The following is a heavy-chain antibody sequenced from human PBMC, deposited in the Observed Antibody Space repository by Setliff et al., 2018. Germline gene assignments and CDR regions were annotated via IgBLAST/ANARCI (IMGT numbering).Heavy chain of an antibody. CDR1: GGSISSSSYY. V-gene: IGHV4-39*01. CDR2: IYYSGST. D-gene: IGHD4-17*01. CDR3: ARTSSRRYFDL. J-gene: IGHJ2*01. Sequence: ETLSLTCTVSGGSISSSSYYWGWIRQPPGTGLQWIGSIYYSGSTYYDPSLKGRVTISVDTSKNQFSLRLSSVTAADTAVYYCARTSSRRYFDLWGRGTLVTVSS.